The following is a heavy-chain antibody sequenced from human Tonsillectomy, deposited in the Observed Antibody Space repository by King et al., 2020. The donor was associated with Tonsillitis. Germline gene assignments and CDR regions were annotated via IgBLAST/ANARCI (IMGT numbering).Heavy chain of an antibody. V-gene: IGHV5-51*03. Sequence: VQLVESGAEVKKPGESLKISCKGSGYNFTNYWIAWVRQMPGKGLEWMGIIYPGDSDTRYSPSFQGQVTISADKSISTAYLQWSSLKASDTAMYYCARRSDSRLPNYYYYYMDVWGKGTTVTVSS. CDR3: ARRSDSRLPNYYYYYMDV. D-gene: IGHD3-22*01. J-gene: IGHJ6*03. CDR1: GYNFTNYW. CDR2: IYPGDSDT.